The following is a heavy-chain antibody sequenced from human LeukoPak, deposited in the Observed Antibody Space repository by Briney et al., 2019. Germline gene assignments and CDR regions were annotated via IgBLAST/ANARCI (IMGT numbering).Heavy chain of an antibody. Sequence: PSETLSLTCTVSGGSVSSGSYYWSWIRQPPGKGLEWIGYIYYSGSTNYNPSLKSRVTISVDTSKNQFSLKLSSVTAADTAVYYCARGTGVGGIDYWGQGTLVTVSS. V-gene: IGHV4-61*01. CDR1: GGSVSSGSYY. CDR2: IYYSGST. CDR3: ARGTGVGGIDY. D-gene: IGHD3-16*01. J-gene: IGHJ4*02.